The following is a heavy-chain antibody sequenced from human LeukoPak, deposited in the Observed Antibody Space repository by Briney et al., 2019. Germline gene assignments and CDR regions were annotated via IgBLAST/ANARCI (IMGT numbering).Heavy chain of an antibody. V-gene: IGHV1-8*01. CDR2: MNPNSGNT. CDR1: GYTFTSYD. D-gene: IGHD2-2*02. CDR3: ARGIGYCSSTSCYTDY. Sequence: GASVKVSRKASGYTFTSYDINWVRQATGQGLEWMGWMNPNSGNTGYAQKFQGRVTMTRDTSISTAYMELSSLRSEDTAVYYCARGIGYCSSTSCYTDYWGQGTLVTVSS. J-gene: IGHJ4*02.